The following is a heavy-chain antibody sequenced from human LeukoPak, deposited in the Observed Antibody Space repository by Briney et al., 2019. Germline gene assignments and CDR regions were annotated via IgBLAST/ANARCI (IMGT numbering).Heavy chain of an antibody. Sequence: ASVKVSCKASGYTFTSYGISWVRQAPGQGLEWMGWINPDNGVTDYAQKFQGRVTMTRDTSISAVYVELSRLRSDDTAVYYCARSDSYTWFDPWGQGTLVTVSS. J-gene: IGHJ5*02. D-gene: IGHD2-21*01. CDR3: ARSDSYTWFDP. CDR1: GYTFTSYG. V-gene: IGHV1-2*02. CDR2: INPDNGVT.